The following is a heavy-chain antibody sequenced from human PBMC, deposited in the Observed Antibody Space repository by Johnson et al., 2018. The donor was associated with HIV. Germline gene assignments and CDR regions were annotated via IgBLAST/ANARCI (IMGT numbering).Heavy chain of an antibody. CDR2: INQDGSEK. CDR1: GFTFNTYW. V-gene: IGHV3-7*01. D-gene: IGHD3-16*02. Sequence: VQLVESGGGLVQPGGSLSLSCAASGFTFNTYWITWVRQAPGKGLAWVANINQDGSEKDYVDSVKGRFPISRDIAKNSLYLQMSGLRAEDTAVYYCARVRASGWGSYPNDAFDIWGQGTMVTVSS. J-gene: IGHJ3*02. CDR3: ARVRASGWGSYPNDAFDI.